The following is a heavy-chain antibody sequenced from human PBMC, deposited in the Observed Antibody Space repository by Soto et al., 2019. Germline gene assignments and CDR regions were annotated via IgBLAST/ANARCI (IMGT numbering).Heavy chain of an antibody. CDR2: IYHGGNT. CDR3: ARVGYCSGGGCQSGWFDR. J-gene: IGHJ5*02. CDR1: GGSISGSHW. D-gene: IGHD2-15*01. V-gene: IGHV4-4*02. Sequence: PSETLSLTCAVSGGSISGSHWWSFVRQSPEKGLEWIGQIYHGGNTNYNPSLKSRVIMSVDKSKNQFSLRLTSVTAADTAVYYCARVGYCSGGGCQSGWFDRRGQGTLVTVSS.